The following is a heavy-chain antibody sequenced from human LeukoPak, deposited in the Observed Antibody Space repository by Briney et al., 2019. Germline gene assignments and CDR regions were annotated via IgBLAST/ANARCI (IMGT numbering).Heavy chain of an antibody. CDR1: GITFSSYA. Sequence: PGGSLRLSCVVSGITFSSYAMHWVRQAPGKGLEWVAVISYDGSNKYYADSVKGRFTISRDNSKNTLYLQMNSLRAEDTAVYYCAREDKRPLCGQGTLVTVSS. D-gene: IGHD2-15*01. CDR2: ISYDGSNK. J-gene: IGHJ4*02. CDR3: AREDKRPL. V-gene: IGHV3-30-3*01.